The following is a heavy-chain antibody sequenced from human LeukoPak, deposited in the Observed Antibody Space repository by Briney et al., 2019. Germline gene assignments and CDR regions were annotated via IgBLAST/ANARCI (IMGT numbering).Heavy chain of an antibody. J-gene: IGHJ4*02. D-gene: IGHD5-12*01. V-gene: IGHV3-43*02. Sequence: PGGSLRLSCAASGFTFSSYSMSWVRQAPGQGLEWVSLISGSGGRTYYADSVKGRFTISRDNSKNSLYLQMNSLRIEDTALYYCAKGALKVATGDYWGQGTLVTVSS. CDR3: AKGALKVATGDY. CDR1: GFTFSSYS. CDR2: ISGSGGRT.